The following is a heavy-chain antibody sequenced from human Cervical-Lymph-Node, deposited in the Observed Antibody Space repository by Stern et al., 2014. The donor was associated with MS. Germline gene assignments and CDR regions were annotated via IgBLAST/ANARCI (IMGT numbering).Heavy chain of an antibody. CDR2: ISWSGGSV. CDR1: GFTFDDYG. D-gene: IGHD6-19*01. J-gene: IGHJ4*02. Sequence: EVQLVESGGGLVQPGRSLRLSCATSGFTFDDYGMHWVRPAPGKGLEWVSGISWSGGSVGYADSVKGRFTISRDNAKKSLYLQMNSLKSEDTALYYCAKEKGFLEQWLADWGQGTLVTVS. CDR3: AKEKGFLEQWLAD. V-gene: IGHV3-9*01.